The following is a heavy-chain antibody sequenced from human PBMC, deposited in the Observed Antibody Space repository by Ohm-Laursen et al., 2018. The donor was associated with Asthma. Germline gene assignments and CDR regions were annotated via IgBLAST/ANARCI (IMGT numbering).Heavy chain of an antibody. CDR1: GGTFSSYA. CDR3: ASGSNRVVPAAILDY. Sequence: ASVKVSCKASGGTFSSYAISWVRQAPGQGLEWMGGIIPIFGTANYAQKFQGRVTITADESTSTAYMELSSLRSEDTAVYYCASGSNRVVPAAILDYWGQGTLVTVSS. V-gene: IGHV1-69*13. CDR2: IIPIFGTA. D-gene: IGHD2-2*01. J-gene: IGHJ4*02.